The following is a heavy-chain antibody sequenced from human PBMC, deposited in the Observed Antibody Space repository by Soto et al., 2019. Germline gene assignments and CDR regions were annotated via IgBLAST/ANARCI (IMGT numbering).Heavy chain of an antibody. CDR3: ARPVKWELQPFDY. Sequence: QLQLQESGPGLVKPSETLSLTCTVSGGSISSSSYYWGWIRQPPGKGLEWIGSIYYSGSTYYNPSHKSRVTISVDTSKNQFSLKLSSVAAADTAVYYCARPVKWELQPFDYWGQGTLVTVSS. V-gene: IGHV4-39*01. D-gene: IGHD1-26*01. CDR2: IYYSGST. CDR1: GGSISSSSYY. J-gene: IGHJ4*02.